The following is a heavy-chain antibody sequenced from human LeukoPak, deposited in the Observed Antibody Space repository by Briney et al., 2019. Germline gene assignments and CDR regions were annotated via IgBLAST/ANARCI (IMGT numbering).Heavy chain of an antibody. Sequence: GGSLRLSCLASGFTFSNFTMNWVRQAPGKGLEWVSAITGSGGGTYYADSVKGRFTISRDNSKDTLYLQMNNLRAEDTAVYYCALLERRGYLDSWGQGTLVTVSS. V-gene: IGHV3-23*01. CDR3: ALLERRGYLDS. D-gene: IGHD1-1*01. CDR1: GFTFSNFT. CDR2: ITGSGGGT. J-gene: IGHJ4*02.